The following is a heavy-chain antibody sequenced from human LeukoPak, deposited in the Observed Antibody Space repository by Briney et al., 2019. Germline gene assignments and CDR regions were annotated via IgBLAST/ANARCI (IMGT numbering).Heavy chain of an antibody. V-gene: IGHV4-59*01. CDR1: GGSISSYY. J-gene: IGHJ5*02. CDR2: IYYSGST. CDR3: ARGPPGGQFDP. D-gene: IGHD3-10*01. Sequence: SETLSLTCTVSGGSISSYYWTWIRQPPCKGLEWIGYIYYSGSTNYNPYLKSRVTISVDTSNNQFSLKLSSVTAADTAVYYCARGPPGGQFDPWGKGTLVTVSS.